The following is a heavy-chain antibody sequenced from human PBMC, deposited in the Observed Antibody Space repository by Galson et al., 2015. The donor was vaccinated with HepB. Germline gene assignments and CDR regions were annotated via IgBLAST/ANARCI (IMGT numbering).Heavy chain of an antibody. J-gene: IGHJ4*02. CDR2: ITNNGGTE. Sequence: SLRLSCAASGFTFSSYAMNWVRQAPGKGLEWVTQITNNGGTENHADSVKGRFSVSRDNSKNMLYLQMNSLRPEDTAVFYCAKKMDVGEYLFDYWGQGTLVTVSS. V-gene: IGHV3-23*01. D-gene: IGHD4-17*01. CDR3: AKKMDVGEYLFDY. CDR1: GFTFSSYA.